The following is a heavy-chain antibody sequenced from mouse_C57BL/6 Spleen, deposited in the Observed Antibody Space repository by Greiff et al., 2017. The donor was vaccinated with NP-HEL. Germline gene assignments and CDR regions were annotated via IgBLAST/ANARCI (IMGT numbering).Heavy chain of an antibody. CDR1: GYAFSSYW. J-gene: IGHJ1*03. Sequence: QVQLKESGAELVKPGASVKISCKASGYAFSSYWMNWVKQRPGKGLEWIGQIYPGDGDTNYNGKFKGKATLTADKSSSTAYMQLSSLTSEDSAVYFCARYPYYGSSYGYFDVWGTGTTVTVSS. CDR3: ARYPYYGSSYGYFDV. D-gene: IGHD1-1*01. V-gene: IGHV1-80*01. CDR2: IYPGDGDT.